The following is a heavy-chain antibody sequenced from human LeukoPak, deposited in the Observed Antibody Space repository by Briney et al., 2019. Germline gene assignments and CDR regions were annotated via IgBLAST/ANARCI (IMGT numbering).Heavy chain of an antibody. CDR2: IWYDGSNK. CDR3: ARESSSGWYGGEGY. Sequence: GRSLRLSCAASGFTFSAYGMHWVRQAPGKGLEWVAVIWYDGSNKYYADSVKGRFTISRDNSKNTLYLQMNNLRAEDTAVYYCARESSSGWYGGEGYWGQGTLVTVSS. J-gene: IGHJ4*02. V-gene: IGHV3-33*01. CDR1: GFTFSAYG. D-gene: IGHD6-19*01.